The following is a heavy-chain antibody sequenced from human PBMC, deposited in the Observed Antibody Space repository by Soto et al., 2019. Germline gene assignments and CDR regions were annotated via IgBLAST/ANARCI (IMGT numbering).Heavy chain of an antibody. CDR1: GASLHNNGYS. CDR3: ARVGSGWKTLNLFDS. J-gene: IGHJ5*01. CDR2: NNNRGDT. D-gene: IGHD6-19*01. V-gene: IGHV4-31*11. Sequence: QVQLQESGPGLVIPSQTLTLTCAVSGASLHNNGYSWTWIRQHPGKGLEWIGTNNNRGDTYYNPSLKSRLTISLDTSQNHCSLRRNAVTAADTTTYYCARVGSGWKTLNLFDSWAQGIMVT.